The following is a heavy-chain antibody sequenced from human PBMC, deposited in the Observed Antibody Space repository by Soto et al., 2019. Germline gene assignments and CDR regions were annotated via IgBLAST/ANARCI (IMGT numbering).Heavy chain of an antibody. Sequence: QVQLQESGPGLVKPSGTLSLMCAVSGGSIISSTWWSWVRQPPGKGLEWIGEIYYSGSTNYNPSLKSRVTLSVDNSTNQLSLRLSSVTAAETAVYYCARDGYCGGVCYSYDYDGMDVWGQGTTVTVSS. D-gene: IGHD2-21*02. J-gene: IGHJ6*02. V-gene: IGHV4-4*02. CDR3: ARDGYCGGVCYSYDYDGMDV. CDR2: IYYSGST. CDR1: GGSIISSTW.